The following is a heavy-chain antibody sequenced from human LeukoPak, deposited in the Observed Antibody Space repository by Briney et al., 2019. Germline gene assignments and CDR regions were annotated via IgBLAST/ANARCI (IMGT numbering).Heavy chain of an antibody. J-gene: IGHJ3*02. CDR2: ISCSGGTV. CDR3: ARGSSASLKYVFDI. D-gene: IGHD3-16*02. V-gene: IGHV3-48*03. Sequence: GGSLSLSCAASGFTFSGYDMNWVRQAPGKGLEWISYISCSGGTVYYPDSVNGRLTISRDNAKISLYLQMNSLRGEDTAVYSCARGSSASLKYVFDIWGQGTMVTVFS. CDR1: GFTFSGYD.